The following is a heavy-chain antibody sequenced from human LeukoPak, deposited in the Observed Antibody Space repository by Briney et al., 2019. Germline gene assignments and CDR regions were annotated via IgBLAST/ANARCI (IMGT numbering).Heavy chain of an antibody. V-gene: IGHV4-4*09. Sequence: SETLSLTCTVSGGSISSYYWSWIRQPPGKGLEWIGYIYTSGSTNYNPSLKSRVTISVDTSKNQFSLRLSSVAAADTAVYYCARHRGGYCSGGSCYWFDPWGQGTLVTVSS. CDR3: ARHRGGYCSGGSCYWFDP. CDR1: GGSISSYY. D-gene: IGHD2-15*01. J-gene: IGHJ5*02. CDR2: IYTSGST.